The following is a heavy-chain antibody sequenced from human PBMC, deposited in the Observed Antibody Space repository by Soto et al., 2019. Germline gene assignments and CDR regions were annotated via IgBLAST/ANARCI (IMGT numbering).Heavy chain of an antibody. J-gene: IGHJ4*02. CDR3: ARDQRSAQYHFDH. CDR2: IYTNEST. CDR1: GGSISSYY. Sequence: QVQLQESGPGLVKPSETLSLTCTVSGGSISSYYWSWIRQPAGKRMEWIGRIYTNESTNYNPSLRSRVTESVDTAKNQFDLKLSSVIAAGAGVYYCARDQRSAQYHFDHWGQGTLVTVSS. V-gene: IGHV4-4*07. D-gene: IGHD2-2*01.